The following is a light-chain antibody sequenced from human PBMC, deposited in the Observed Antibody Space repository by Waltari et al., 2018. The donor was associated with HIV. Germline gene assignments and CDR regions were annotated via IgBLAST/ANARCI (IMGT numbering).Light chain of an antibody. CDR3: QQYNSYSWT. V-gene: IGKV1-5*03. Sequence: DIQMTQSPSTLSASVGDRVTITCRASQSISSWLAWYQQKSGKAPKLRIYKASSLKSGVPSRFSGSGSGTEFTLTINSLQPDDFATYYCQQYNSYSWTFGQGTKVEIK. J-gene: IGKJ1*01. CDR2: KAS. CDR1: QSISSW.